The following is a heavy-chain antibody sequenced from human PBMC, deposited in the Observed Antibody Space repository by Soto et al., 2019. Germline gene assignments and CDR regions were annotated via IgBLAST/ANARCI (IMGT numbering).Heavy chain of an antibody. V-gene: IGHV1-69*13. Sequence: SVKVSCKASGGTFSSYAISWVRQAPGQGLEWMGGIIPIFGTANYAQKFQGRVTITADESTSTAYMELSSLRSEDTAVYYCARDPNDIVVVPAAIRLNQAYYGMDVWGQGTTVTVSS. D-gene: IGHD2-2*02. CDR1: GGTFSSYA. CDR3: ARDPNDIVVVPAAIRLNQAYYGMDV. CDR2: IIPIFGTA. J-gene: IGHJ6*02.